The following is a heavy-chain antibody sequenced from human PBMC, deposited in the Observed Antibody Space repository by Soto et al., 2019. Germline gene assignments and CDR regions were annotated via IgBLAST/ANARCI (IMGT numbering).Heavy chain of an antibody. J-gene: IGHJ4*02. D-gene: IGHD2-21*02. V-gene: IGHV4-39*01. CDR1: GESISSSSYY. CDR2: IYYSGRT. Sequence: SETLSLTCIVSGESISSSSYYWGWILHPQGKGLEWIGSIYYSGRTYYNPSFKSRVTISIDTSKNQFSLKLSSVTATDTAVYYCARQRTTVVTQAYFEHWCQGALVTVS. CDR3: ARQRTTVVTQAYFEH.